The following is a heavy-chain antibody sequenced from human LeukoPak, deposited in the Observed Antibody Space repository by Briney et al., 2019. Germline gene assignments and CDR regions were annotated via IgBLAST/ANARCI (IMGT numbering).Heavy chain of an antibody. Sequence: SETLSLTCTVSSYSISSGYYWGWIRQPPGRGLEWIGTIYHGGSTYYSPSLKSRVTMSVDTSKNQFSLKLSSVTAADTAMYYCASLGLAIVVVPPPFDFWGQGALVTVSS. J-gene: IGHJ4*02. CDR3: ASLGLAIVVVPPPFDF. D-gene: IGHD3-22*01. V-gene: IGHV4-38-2*02. CDR1: SYSISSGYY. CDR2: IYHGGST.